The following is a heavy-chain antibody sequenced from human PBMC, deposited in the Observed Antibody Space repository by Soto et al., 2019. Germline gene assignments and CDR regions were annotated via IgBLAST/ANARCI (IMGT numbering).Heavy chain of an antibody. D-gene: IGHD1-26*01. CDR2: INAGNGNT. J-gene: IGHJ4*02. CDR1: GYTFTSYA. CDR3: AREFIVGG. V-gene: IGHV1-3*01. Sequence: QVQLVQSGAEVKKPGASVKVSCEASGYTFTSYAMNWVRQAPGQRLEWMGWINAGNGNTKYSQKSQGRVTITRDTSASTAYMELSSLRSEDTAVYYCAREFIVGGWGQGTLVTVSS.